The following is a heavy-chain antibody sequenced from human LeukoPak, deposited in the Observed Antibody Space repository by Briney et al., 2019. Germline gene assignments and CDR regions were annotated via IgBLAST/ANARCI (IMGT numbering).Heavy chain of an antibody. CDR1: GFAFSSYA. Sequence: PGGSLRLSCAASGFAFSSYAMHWVRQAPGKGLEWVAVISYDGSNKYYADSVKGRFTISRDNSKNTLYLQMNSLRAEDTAVYYCARGGYSYGSHWGQGTLVTVSS. J-gene: IGHJ4*02. CDR3: ARGGYSYGSH. V-gene: IGHV3-30-3*01. CDR2: ISYDGSNK. D-gene: IGHD5-18*01.